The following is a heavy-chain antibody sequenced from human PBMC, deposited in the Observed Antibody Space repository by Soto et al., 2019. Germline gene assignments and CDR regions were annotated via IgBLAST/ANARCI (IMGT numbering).Heavy chain of an antibody. CDR2: IIPIFGTA. J-gene: IGHJ4*02. V-gene: IGHV1-69*01. CDR3: ARPGEMATNGRYYFDY. CDR1: GGTFSSYA. Sequence: QVQLVQSGAEVKKPGSSVKVSCKASGGTFSSYAISWVRQAPGQGLEWMGGIIPIFGTANYAQKFQGRVTITADESTSTAYMELSSLRSEDTVVYYCARPGEMATNGRYYFDYWGQGTLVTVSS. D-gene: IGHD3-10*01.